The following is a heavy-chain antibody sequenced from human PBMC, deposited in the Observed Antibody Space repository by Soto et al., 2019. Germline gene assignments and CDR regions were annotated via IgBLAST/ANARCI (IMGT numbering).Heavy chain of an antibody. Sequence: KASETLSLTCTVSGGSISSSSYYWGWIRQPPGKGLEWIGSIYYSGSTYYNPSLKSRVTISVDTSKNQFSLKLSSVTAADTAVYYCARVYYDSSGYLNDAFDIWGQGTMVTVSS. CDR3: ARVYYDSSGYLNDAFDI. V-gene: IGHV4-39*01. J-gene: IGHJ3*02. CDR1: GGSISSSSYY. CDR2: IYYSGST. D-gene: IGHD3-22*01.